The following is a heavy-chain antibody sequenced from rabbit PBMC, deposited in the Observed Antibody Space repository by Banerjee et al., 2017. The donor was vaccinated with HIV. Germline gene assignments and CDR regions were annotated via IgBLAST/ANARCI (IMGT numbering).Heavy chain of an antibody. Sequence: QEQLEESGGDLVKPEGSLTLTCKASGFDLSSYYHMCWVRQAPGKGLELIACIYSGSSGGTYYANWAKGRFPISKTSSTTVTLQMTSLTAADTASYFCARDLAGVIGWNFGLWGPGTLVTVS. D-gene: IGHD4-1*01. J-gene: IGHJ4*01. CDR2: IYSGSSGGT. CDR1: GFDLSSYYH. V-gene: IGHV1S45*01. CDR3: ARDLAGVIGWNFGL.